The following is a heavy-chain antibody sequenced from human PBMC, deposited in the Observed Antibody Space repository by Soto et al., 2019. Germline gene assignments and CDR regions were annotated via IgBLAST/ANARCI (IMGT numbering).Heavy chain of an antibody. D-gene: IGHD1-26*01. Sequence: QVQLQQWGAGLLKPSETMSLTCAVNAGSFSGYYWSWIRQPPGKGLEWIGEIKHSGSTNYNPSLTSRVTISVDPSTNHFSLKLSSVAAADTAVYYWARGRGGVGATSDYWGQGTLVTVSS. J-gene: IGHJ4*02. CDR2: IKHSGST. CDR3: ARGRGGVGATSDY. V-gene: IGHV4-34*01. CDR1: AGSFSGYY.